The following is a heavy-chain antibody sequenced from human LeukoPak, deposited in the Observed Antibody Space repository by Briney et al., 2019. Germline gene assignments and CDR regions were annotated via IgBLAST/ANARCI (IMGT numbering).Heavy chain of an antibody. J-gene: IGHJ4*02. D-gene: IGHD6-13*01. V-gene: IGHV4-34*01. Sequence: SETLSLTCAVYGGSLSGYFWSWIRQPPGKGLEWIGEIHHTGATNYKPSLKSRVTMSVDTSKNQFSLKLSSVTAADTAVYYCASMRAYSSSWYYFDYWGQGTLVTVSS. CDR3: ASMRAYSSSWYYFDY. CDR1: GGSLSGYF. CDR2: IHHTGAT.